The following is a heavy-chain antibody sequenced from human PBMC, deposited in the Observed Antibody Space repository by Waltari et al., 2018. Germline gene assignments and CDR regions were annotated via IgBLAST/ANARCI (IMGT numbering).Heavy chain of an antibody. Sequence: QVQLQESGPGLVKPSQTLSLTCTVSGVSISSGDDHWNWIRQPPGKGLEWIGYGYYSGSTYYNPALKSRLTMSVDTAKNQCYLHLNAVTAADTAVYYCARADYYYDKNWFDPWGQGTPVTVSS. J-gene: IGHJ5*02. CDR3: ARADYYYDKNWFDP. V-gene: IGHV4-30-4*08. CDR2: GYYSGST. D-gene: IGHD3-22*01. CDR1: GVSISSGDDH.